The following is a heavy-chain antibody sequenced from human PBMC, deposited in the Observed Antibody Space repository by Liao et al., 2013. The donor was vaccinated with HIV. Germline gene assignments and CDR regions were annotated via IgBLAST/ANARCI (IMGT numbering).Heavy chain of an antibody. CDR3: ARDSLRGKFDS. J-gene: IGHJ4*02. V-gene: IGHV4-61*02. CDR1: GGSMNSGSYY. D-gene: IGHD3-9*01. Sequence: QVQLEESGPGLVKPSQTLSLTCAVSGGSMNSGSYYWTWIRQPAGKGLEWIGRVSSRGSTEYNPSLKSRVTISSDTSKSQFSLKLRSVTAADTAVYFCARDSLRGKFDSWGQGTLVTVSS. CDR2: VSSRGST.